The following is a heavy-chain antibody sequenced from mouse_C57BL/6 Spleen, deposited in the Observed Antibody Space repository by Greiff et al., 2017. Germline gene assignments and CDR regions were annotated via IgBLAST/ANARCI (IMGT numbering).Heavy chain of an antibody. CDR3: ARLPDSSGYGFAY. V-gene: IGHV5-9*01. D-gene: IGHD3-2*02. J-gene: IGHJ3*01. CDR2: ISGGGGNT. Sequence: EVKLEESGGGLVKPGGSLKLSCAASGFTFSSYTMSWVRQTPEKRLEWVATISGGGGNTYYPDSVQGRFTISRDNAKNTLYLQMSSLRSEDTALYYCARLPDSSGYGFAYWGQGTLVTVSA. CDR1: GFTFSSYT.